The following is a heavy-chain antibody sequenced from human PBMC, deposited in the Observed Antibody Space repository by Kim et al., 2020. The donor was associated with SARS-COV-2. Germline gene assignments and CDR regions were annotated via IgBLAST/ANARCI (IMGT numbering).Heavy chain of an antibody. D-gene: IGHD2-2*01. Sequence: SETLSLTCTVSGGSISSYYWSWIRQPPGKGLEWIGYIYYSGSTNYNPSLKSRVTISVDTSKNQFSLKLSSVTAADTAVYYCARGYCSSTSCFYPYYYYYYGMDVWGQGTTVTVSS. J-gene: IGHJ6*02. CDR1: GGSISSYY. CDR3: ARGYCSSTSCFYPYYYYYYGMDV. V-gene: IGHV4-59*13. CDR2: IYYSGST.